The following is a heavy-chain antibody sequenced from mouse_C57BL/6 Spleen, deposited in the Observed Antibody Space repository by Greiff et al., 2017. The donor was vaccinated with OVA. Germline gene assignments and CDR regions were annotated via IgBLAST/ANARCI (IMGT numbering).Heavy chain of an antibody. J-gene: IGHJ2*01. CDR2: ISSGGSYT. D-gene: IGHD2-3*01. CDR1: GFTFSSYC. CDR3: AKHGDGYSDY. Sequence: EVQLVESGGDLVKPGGSLKLSCAASGFTFSSYCTSWVRQTPDKRLEWVATISSGGSYTYYPDTVKGRFTISRDNAKNPLYLQMSSLKSEDAAMYCCAKHGDGYSDYWGQGTTLTVSS. V-gene: IGHV5-6*01.